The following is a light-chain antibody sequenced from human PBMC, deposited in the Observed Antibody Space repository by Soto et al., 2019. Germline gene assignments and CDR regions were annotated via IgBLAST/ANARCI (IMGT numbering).Light chain of an antibody. V-gene: IGKV1-6*01. Sequence: AIQTRQYRSSLSASVGDRVTIICSASQGIRNDLGWYQKKPGKAPKLLIYAAHSLHSGVPSRFGGSLSGTDFTLTISSLQAEDVATDCGLLVYNYPRTFGPGTK. CDR1: QGIRND. CDR2: AAH. J-gene: IGKJ1*01. CDR3: LLVYNYPRT.